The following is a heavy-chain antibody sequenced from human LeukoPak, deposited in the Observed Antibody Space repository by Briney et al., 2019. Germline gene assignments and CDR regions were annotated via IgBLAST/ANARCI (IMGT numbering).Heavy chain of an antibody. V-gene: IGHV3-74*01. Sequence: GGSLRLSCEASGFTFSSSWMHWVRQAPGKGLVWVSRINSDGSTTNYADSVKGRFIISRDNAKNTLYLQMNSLRAEDTAVYYCVKDFGRVLGTPDNWGQGTLVTVSS. CDR3: VKDFGRVLGTPDN. J-gene: IGHJ4*02. CDR2: INSDGSTT. CDR1: GFTFSSSW. D-gene: IGHD3-16*01.